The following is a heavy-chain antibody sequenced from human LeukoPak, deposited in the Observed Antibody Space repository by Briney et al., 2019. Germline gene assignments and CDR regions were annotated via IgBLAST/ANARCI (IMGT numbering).Heavy chain of an antibody. CDR1: GFTFSSYA. V-gene: IGHV3-23*01. Sequence: PGGSLRLSCAASGFTFSSYAMSWVRQAPGKGLEWVSGISGSGGSTYYADSVKGRFTISRDNSENTLYLQMNSLRGEDTAVYYCAKGSSSSRPYYFDYWGQGTLVTVSS. CDR3: AKGSSSSRPYYFDY. J-gene: IGHJ4*02. CDR2: ISGSGGST. D-gene: IGHD6-13*01.